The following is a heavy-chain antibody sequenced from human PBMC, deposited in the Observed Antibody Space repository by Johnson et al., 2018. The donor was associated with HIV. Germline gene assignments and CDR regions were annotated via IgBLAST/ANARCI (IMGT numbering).Heavy chain of an antibody. D-gene: IGHD2-15*01. J-gene: IGHJ3*02. V-gene: IGHV3-7*01. Sequence: VQLVESGGGLVQPGGSLRLSCAASGFTFSSYWMSWVRQAPGKGLEWVANIKQDGSEKYYVDSVKGRFTISRDNAKNSLYLQMSSLRADDTAVYYCAKGQVARGPLDIWGQGTMVTVSS. CDR3: AKGQVARGPLDI. CDR2: IKQDGSEK. CDR1: GFTFSSYW.